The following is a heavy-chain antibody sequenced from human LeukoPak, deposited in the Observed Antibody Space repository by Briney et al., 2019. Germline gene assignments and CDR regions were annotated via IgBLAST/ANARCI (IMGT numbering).Heavy chain of an antibody. D-gene: IGHD6-13*01. V-gene: IGHV4-61*02. J-gene: IGHJ4*02. CDR1: GGSISSGSYY. CDR2: IYTSGST. CDR3: ARDRYVYSSSWYYFDY. Sequence: SETLSLTCTVSGGSISSGSYYWSWIRQPAGKGLEWIGRIYTSGSTNYNPSLKSRVTMSVDTSKNQFSLKLSSVTAADTAVYYCARDRYVYSSSWYYFDYWGQGTLVTVSS.